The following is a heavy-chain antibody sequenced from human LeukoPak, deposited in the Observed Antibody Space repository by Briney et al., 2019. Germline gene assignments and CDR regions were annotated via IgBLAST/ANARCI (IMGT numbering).Heavy chain of an antibody. CDR2: INPNNGGT. Sequence: ASVKVSCKAFGYTITGYYIHWVRQAPGQGLEWMEWINPNNGGTNYAQKFQGRVTMTRDTSIGTAYMELNRLTYDDTAVYYCGRDRHWNQGNFDYWGQGALVSVSS. CDR3: GRDRHWNQGNFDY. D-gene: IGHD1-1*01. V-gene: IGHV1-2*02. J-gene: IGHJ4*02. CDR1: GYTITGYY.